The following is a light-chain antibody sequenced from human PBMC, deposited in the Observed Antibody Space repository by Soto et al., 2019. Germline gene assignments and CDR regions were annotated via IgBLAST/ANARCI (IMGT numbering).Light chain of an antibody. CDR2: GAS. J-gene: IGKJ1*01. Sequence: EIVMTQSPATLSVSPGERATLSCMASQSVSSNLAWYQQKPGQAPRLLIYGASTRATGIPARFSGSGSGTEFTLTISSLQSEDFAVYYCQQYNKWPPWTFGQGTKVENK. V-gene: IGKV3-15*01. CDR3: QQYNKWPPWT. CDR1: QSVSSN.